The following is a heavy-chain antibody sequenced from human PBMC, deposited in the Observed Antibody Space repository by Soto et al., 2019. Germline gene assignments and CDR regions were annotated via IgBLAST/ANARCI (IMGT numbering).Heavy chain of an antibody. D-gene: IGHD2-2*01. CDR2: ISSSSNTL. CDR1: GFTISPYN. CDR3: ARRPDATIKDISYYYALDV. J-gene: IGHJ6*02. V-gene: IGHV3-48*02. Sequence: PVGSLKISCAASGFTISPYNMIWVRQAPGKGLQWVSYISSSSNTLYYGDSVRGRFTISRDNAKNSLYLQMNSLRDEDTAVYYCARRPDATIKDISYYYALDVWGQGTTVTVSS.